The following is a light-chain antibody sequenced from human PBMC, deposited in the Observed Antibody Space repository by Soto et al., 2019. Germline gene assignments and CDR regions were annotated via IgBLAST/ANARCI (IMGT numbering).Light chain of an antibody. V-gene: IGKV1-33*01. Sequence: EIQMTQSPSSLSVSVGDRVTITSQASRDIRDFLNWYQQKPGKAPKLLIFDASNLEEGVPPRFSGSGSGTDFSFSISSLQPEDVATYYCEHYDNLPPYIFGQGTKLDIK. J-gene: IGKJ2*01. CDR2: DAS. CDR1: RDIRDF. CDR3: EHYDNLPPYI.